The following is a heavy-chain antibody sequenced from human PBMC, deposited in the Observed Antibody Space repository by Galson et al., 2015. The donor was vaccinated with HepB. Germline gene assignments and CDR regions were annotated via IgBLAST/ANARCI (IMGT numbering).Heavy chain of an antibody. CDR3: ATARIMMVRGVTRGGMDV. CDR1: GFTVSSNY. J-gene: IGHJ6*02. D-gene: IGHD3-10*01. V-gene: IGHV3-66*02. CDR2: IYSGGST. Sequence: SLRLSCAASGFTVSSNYMSWVRQAPGKALEWVSVIYSGGSTYHADSVKGRFTISRDNSKNTLYLQMNSLRAEDTAVYYCATARIMMVRGVTRGGMDVWGQGTTVTVSS.